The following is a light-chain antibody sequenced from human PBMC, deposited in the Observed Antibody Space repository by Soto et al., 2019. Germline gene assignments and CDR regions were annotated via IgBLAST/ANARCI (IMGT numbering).Light chain of an antibody. CDR3: QQYNNWPPGT. CDR1: QSVSSN. J-gene: IGKJ2*01. CDR2: GAS. Sequence: EIVMTQSPATLSVSPGERATLSCRASQSVSSNLAWYQQKPGQAPRLLIYGASTRPTGIPARFSGSGSGTEFTLTISSLQSEDCAVYYCQQYNNWPPGTFGQGTKLEIK. V-gene: IGKV3-15*01.